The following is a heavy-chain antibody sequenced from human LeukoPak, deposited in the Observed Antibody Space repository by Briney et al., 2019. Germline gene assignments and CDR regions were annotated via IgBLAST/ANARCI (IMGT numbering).Heavy chain of an antibody. CDR1: GFTFSSYA. J-gene: IGHJ4*02. D-gene: IGHD3-22*01. Sequence: PGGSLRLSCAASGFTFSSYAMSWVRQAPGKGLEWVSAISGSGGSTYYADSVQGRFTISRDNSKNTLYLQTNSLRAEDTAVYYCAKDSTVITMIVPKAFDYWGQGTLVTVSS. V-gene: IGHV3-23*01. CDR3: AKDSTVITMIVPKAFDY. CDR2: ISGSGGST.